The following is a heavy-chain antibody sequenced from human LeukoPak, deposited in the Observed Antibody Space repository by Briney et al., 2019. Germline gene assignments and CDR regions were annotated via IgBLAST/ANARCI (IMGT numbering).Heavy chain of an antibody. Sequence: ASVKVSCKASGYTFTGYYMHWVRQAPGQGLEWMGWINPNSGGTNYAQKFQGGVTMTRDTSISTAYMELSRLRSDDTAVYYCARDLSFPPPREKNWGPLDYWGQGTLVTVSS. V-gene: IGHV1-2*02. CDR2: INPNSGGT. J-gene: IGHJ4*02. D-gene: IGHD7-27*01. CDR1: GYTFTGYY. CDR3: ARDLSFPPPREKNWGPLDY.